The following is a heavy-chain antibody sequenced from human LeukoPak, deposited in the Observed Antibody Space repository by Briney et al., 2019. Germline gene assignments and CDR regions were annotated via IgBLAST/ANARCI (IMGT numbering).Heavy chain of an antibody. CDR1: GFTFSSYA. J-gene: IGHJ3*02. Sequence: GGSLRLSCAASGFTFSSYAMHWVRQAPGKGLEYVSAISSNGGSTYYANSVKGRFTISRDNSKNTLYLQMGSLRSEDTAVYYCARDGPPPLGSNAFDIWGQGTMVTVSS. D-gene: IGHD1-14*01. V-gene: IGHV3-64*01. CDR3: ARDGPPPLGSNAFDI. CDR2: ISSNGGST.